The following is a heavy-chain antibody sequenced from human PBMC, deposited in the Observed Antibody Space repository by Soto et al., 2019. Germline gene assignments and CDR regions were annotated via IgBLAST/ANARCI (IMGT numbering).Heavy chain of an antibody. J-gene: IGHJ6*02. CDR3: ARDSLYCSSTSCYTPYYYYGMDV. Sequence: LTLSCSASGFPFLSARINWIRQAPGQGLEWVSSISSSSSYIYYADSVKGRFTISRDNAKNSLYLQMNSLRAEDTAVYYCARDSLYCSSTSCYTPYYYYGMDVWGQGTTVNVS. V-gene: IGHV3-21*01. CDR1: GFPFLSAR. D-gene: IGHD2-2*02. CDR2: ISSSSSYI.